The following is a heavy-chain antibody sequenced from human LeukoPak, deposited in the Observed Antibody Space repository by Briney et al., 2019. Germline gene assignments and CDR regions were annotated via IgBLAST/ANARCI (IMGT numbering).Heavy chain of an antibody. Sequence: PGGSLRLSCAASGFTFSSYSMNWVRQAPGKGLDWVSSISSSSSYIYYADSVKGRFTISRDNAKNSLYLQMNSLRAEDTAVYYCARTSTAMVTGAFDIWGQGTMVTVSS. J-gene: IGHJ3*02. D-gene: IGHD5-18*01. CDR2: ISSSSSYI. CDR3: ARTSTAMVTGAFDI. CDR1: GFTFSSYS. V-gene: IGHV3-21*01.